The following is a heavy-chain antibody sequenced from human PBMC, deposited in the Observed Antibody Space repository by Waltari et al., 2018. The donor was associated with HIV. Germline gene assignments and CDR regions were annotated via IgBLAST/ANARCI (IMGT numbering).Heavy chain of an antibody. Sequence: EVQVFESGGALVQPGGSLRLSCAASGFTFSNYGMRWVRQAPGKGLEWVSTISGSGGSTYYADSVKGRFTVSRDNSKNTLYLQMNSLRAEDTAVYFCVKEYQYSHSWYSYYGMDVWGQGTTVTVSS. J-gene: IGHJ6*02. CDR1: GFTFSNYG. CDR2: ISGSGGST. D-gene: IGHD6-13*01. CDR3: VKEYQYSHSWYSYYGMDV. V-gene: IGHV3-23*01.